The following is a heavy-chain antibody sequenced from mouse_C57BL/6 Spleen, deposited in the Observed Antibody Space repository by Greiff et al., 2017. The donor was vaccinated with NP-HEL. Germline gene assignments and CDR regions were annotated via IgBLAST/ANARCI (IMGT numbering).Heavy chain of an antibody. Sequence: VKLMESGAELVRPGTSVKMSCKASGYTFTNYWIGWAKQRPGHGLEWIGDIYPGGGYTNYNEKFKGKATLTADKSSSTAYMQFSSLTSEDSAIYYCARRITTVVATYYYAMDYWGQGTSVTVSS. D-gene: IGHD1-1*01. CDR3: ARRITTVVATYYYAMDY. V-gene: IGHV1-63*01. J-gene: IGHJ4*01. CDR2: IYPGGGYT. CDR1: GYTFTNYW.